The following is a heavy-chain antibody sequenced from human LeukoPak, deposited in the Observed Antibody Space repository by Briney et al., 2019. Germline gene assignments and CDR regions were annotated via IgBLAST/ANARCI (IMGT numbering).Heavy chain of an antibody. CDR2: IRHDGSKK. V-gene: IGHV3-30*02. CDR1: GFTFSSDG. J-gene: IGHJ4*02. CDR3: AKSGDGYRFDY. D-gene: IGHD5-24*01. Sequence: PGGSLRLSCAASGFTFSSDGMHWVRQDPGKGREWVAFIRHDGSKKYYADSVKGRFTTSRDNSKNTLDLQMNSLRPEDTAVYYCAKSGDGYRFDYWGQGTLVTVSS.